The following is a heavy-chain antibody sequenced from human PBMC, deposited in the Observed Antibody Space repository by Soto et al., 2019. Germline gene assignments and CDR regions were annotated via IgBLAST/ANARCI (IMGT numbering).Heavy chain of an antibody. J-gene: IGHJ4*02. D-gene: IGHD6-13*01. CDR3: ARVGAAAGPYYFDY. Sequence: VASVKVSCKASGYIFTSYAMHWVRQAPGQRLEWMGWINAGNGNTKYSQKFQGRVTITRDTSASTAYMELSSLRSEDTAVYYCARVGAAAGPYYFDYWGQGTLVTVS. CDR1: GYIFTSYA. V-gene: IGHV1-3*01. CDR2: INAGNGNT.